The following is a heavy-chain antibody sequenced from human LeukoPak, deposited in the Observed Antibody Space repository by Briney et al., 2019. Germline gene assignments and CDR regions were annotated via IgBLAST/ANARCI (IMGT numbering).Heavy chain of an antibody. V-gene: IGHV3-9*01. CDR3: AKEGGYSSSLDY. D-gene: IGHD6-13*01. CDR1: GFTFDDYA. Sequence: PGGSLRLSCAASGFTFDDYAMHWVRQAPGKGLEWVSGISWNSGSIGYADSVKGRFTISRDNAKNSLYLQMNSLRAEDTALHYCAKEGGYSSSLDYWGQGTLVTVSS. J-gene: IGHJ4*02. CDR2: ISWNSGSI.